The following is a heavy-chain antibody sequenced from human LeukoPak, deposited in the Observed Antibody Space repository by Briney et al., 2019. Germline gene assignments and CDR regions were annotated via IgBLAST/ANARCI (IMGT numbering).Heavy chain of an antibody. Sequence: GGSLRLSCSASGLTVTNAWMSWVRQAPGEGLDWVGRIASKTDGGATDYAAPVKGRFTISRDDSKNTLNLQMNSLKTEDTAVYYCTTGIRGDWGQGTLVTVSS. CDR3: TTGIRGD. J-gene: IGHJ4*02. CDR2: IASKTDGGAT. CDR1: GLTVTNAW. V-gene: IGHV3-15*04. D-gene: IGHD3-10*01.